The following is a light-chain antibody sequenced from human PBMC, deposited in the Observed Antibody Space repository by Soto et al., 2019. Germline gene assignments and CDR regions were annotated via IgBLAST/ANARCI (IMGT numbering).Light chain of an antibody. CDR2: GAS. J-gene: IGKJ1*01. Sequence: EFVLTQSPGTLSLFPGDRATLSCRASQSVSSNLAWYQQKPGQAPRLLIYGASTMATGIPARFSGSGSGTEFTLTISSLQSEDFAVYYCQQYNNWPWTFGQGTKVDTK. CDR1: QSVSSN. V-gene: IGKV3-15*01. CDR3: QQYNNWPWT.